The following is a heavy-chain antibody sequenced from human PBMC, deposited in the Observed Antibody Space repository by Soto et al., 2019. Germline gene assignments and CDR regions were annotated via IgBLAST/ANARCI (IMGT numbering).Heavy chain of an antibody. J-gene: IGHJ4*02. CDR2: ISYDGSNK. CDR1: GFTFSSYG. V-gene: IGHV3-30*18. D-gene: IGHD5-18*01. Sequence: GGSLRLSCAASGFTFSSYGMHWVRQAPGKGLEWVAVISYDGSNKYYADSVKGRFTISRDNSKNTLYLQMNSLRAEDTAVYYCAKDLSRGRYSYAGPIDYWGQGTLVTVSS. CDR3: AKDLSRGRYSYAGPIDY.